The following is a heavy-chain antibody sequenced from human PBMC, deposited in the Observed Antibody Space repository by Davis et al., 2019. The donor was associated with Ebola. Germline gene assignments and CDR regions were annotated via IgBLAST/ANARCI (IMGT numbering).Heavy chain of an antibody. CDR2: IKQDGSEK. J-gene: IGHJ6*02. V-gene: IGHV3-7*01. CDR3: ARDRVVVVPAAIVYYGMDV. Sequence: GESLKISCAASGFTFSSYSMNWVRQAPGKGLEWVANIKQDGSEKYYVDSVKGRFTISRDNAKNSLYLQMNSLRAEDTAVYYCARDRVVVVPAAIVYYGMDVWGQGTTVTVSS. D-gene: IGHD2-2*01. CDR1: GFTFSSYS.